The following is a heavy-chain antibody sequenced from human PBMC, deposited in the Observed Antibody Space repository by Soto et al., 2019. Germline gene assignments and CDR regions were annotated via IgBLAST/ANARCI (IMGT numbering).Heavy chain of an antibody. CDR2: ISGSGDRT. CDR3: ATSFTIAVMLRFDG. J-gene: IGHJ4*02. CDR1: GFSFSSYG. Sequence: EEQLLESGGGLVLPGGSLRLSCAASGFSFSSYGMSWVRQAPGKGLEWVSAISGSGDRTYYADSVKGRFTISRDNSKNTLYLQMKSLRVEDTAVYYCATSFTIAVMLRFDGWGQGTLVTVSS. D-gene: IGHD3-3*01. V-gene: IGHV3-23*01.